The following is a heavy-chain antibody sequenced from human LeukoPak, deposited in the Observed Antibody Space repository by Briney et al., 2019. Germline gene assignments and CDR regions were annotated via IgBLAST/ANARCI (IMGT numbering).Heavy chain of an antibody. J-gene: IGHJ4*02. Sequence: ASVKVSCKASGYTFTSYDINWVRQATGQGLEWMGWTNPNSGNTGYAQKFQGRVTTTRNTSISTAYMELSSLRSEDTAVYYCARGQRRQLVVYWGQGTLVTVSS. D-gene: IGHD6-13*01. CDR3: ARGQRRQLVVY. CDR2: TNPNSGNT. V-gene: IGHV1-8*01. CDR1: GYTFTSYD.